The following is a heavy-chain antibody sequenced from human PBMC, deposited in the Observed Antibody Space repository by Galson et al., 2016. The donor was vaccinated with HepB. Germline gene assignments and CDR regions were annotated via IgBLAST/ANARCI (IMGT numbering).Heavy chain of an antibody. CDR1: GFTFRSHT. CDR3: AKDGTNYGDYDGWFDP. Sequence: SLRLSCAASGFTFRSHTINWVRQAPGKGLEWVAVISYDGSNKYYADSVKGRFTISRDNFKNTLYLQMNSLRAEDTAVYYCAKDGTNYGDYDGWFDPWGQGTLVTVSS. V-gene: IGHV3-30*18. CDR2: ISYDGSNK. D-gene: IGHD4-17*01. J-gene: IGHJ5*02.